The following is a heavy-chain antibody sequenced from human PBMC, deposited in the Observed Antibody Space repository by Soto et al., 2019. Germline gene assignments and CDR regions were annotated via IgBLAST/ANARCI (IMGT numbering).Heavy chain of an antibody. Sequence: SETLSLTCAVSGGSISSSNWWSGVRQPPGKGLEWIGEIYHSGSTNYNPSLKSRVTISVDKSKTQFSLKLSSVTAADTAVYYCARLPRIVATTYLDYWGQGTLVTVSS. J-gene: IGHJ4*02. CDR1: GGSISSSNW. CDR3: ARLPRIVATTYLDY. V-gene: IGHV4-4*02. CDR2: IYHSGST. D-gene: IGHD5-12*01.